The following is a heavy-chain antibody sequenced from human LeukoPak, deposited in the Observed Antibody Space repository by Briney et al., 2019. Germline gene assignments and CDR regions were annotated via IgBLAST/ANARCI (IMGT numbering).Heavy chain of an antibody. V-gene: IGHV3-11*01. J-gene: IGHJ6*02. CDR3: ARCIAATGFDL. D-gene: IGHD6-13*01. Sequence: PGGSLRLSCAASGFTFGDYYMSWIRRAPGKGLEWVSYISSSGRTTYYADSVKGRFTISRDSAENSLYLQMNSLRAEDTAVYYCARCIAATGFDLWGQGTTVTVSS. CDR1: GFTFGDYY. CDR2: ISSSGRTT.